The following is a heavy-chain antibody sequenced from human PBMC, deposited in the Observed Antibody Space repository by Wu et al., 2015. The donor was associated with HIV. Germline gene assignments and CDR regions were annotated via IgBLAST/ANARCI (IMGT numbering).Heavy chain of an antibody. D-gene: IGHD6-13*01. Sequence: QVQLVQSGAEMKKPGASVNISCKASGYTFTANYIHWVRQAPGQGLEWMGLINPGIGSTYYAEKFQGRVTMTRDTSTSTVNMQLGTLTSEDTAVYYCNRGMQQWVNDAFDIWGQGTNGHRLF. CDR1: GYTFTANY. CDR3: NRGMQQWVNDAFDI. V-gene: IGHV1-46*03. CDR2: INPGIGST. J-gene: IGHJ3*02.